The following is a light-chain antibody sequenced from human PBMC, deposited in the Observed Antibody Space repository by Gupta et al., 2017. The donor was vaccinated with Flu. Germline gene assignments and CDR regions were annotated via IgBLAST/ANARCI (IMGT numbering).Light chain of an antibody. V-gene: IGKV3-15*01. Sequence: EIVMTQSPATLSVSPGEKVTLSCRASQSVNNNLAWYQQKPGQAPRLLIYFASTRAPGVPARFSGSGSGTEFTLTISSRESEDFAVYYCQQYYNWPPRTFGQGTKVEVK. CDR2: FAS. CDR1: QSVNNN. CDR3: QQYYNWPPRT. J-gene: IGKJ1*01.